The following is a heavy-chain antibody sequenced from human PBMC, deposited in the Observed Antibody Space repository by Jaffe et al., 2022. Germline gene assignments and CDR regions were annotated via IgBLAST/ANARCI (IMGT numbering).Heavy chain of an antibody. J-gene: IGHJ4*02. V-gene: IGHV3-23*01. CDR1: GFTFSSYA. D-gene: IGHD4-4*01. CDR3: AKDRRYSNYHEYYFDY. Sequence: EVQLLESGGGLVQPGGSLRLSCAASGFTFSSYAMSWVRQAPGKGLEWVSAISGSGGSTYYADSVKGRFTISRDNSKNTLYLQMNSLRAEDTAVYYCAKDRRYSNYHEYYFDYWGQGTLVTVSS. CDR2: ISGSGGST.